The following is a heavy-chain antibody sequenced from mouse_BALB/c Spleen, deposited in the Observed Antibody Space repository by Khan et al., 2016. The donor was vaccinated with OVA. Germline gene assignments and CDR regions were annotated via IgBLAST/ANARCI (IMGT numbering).Heavy chain of an antibody. CDR1: GYTFSGYW. V-gene: IGHV1-9*01. Sequence: QVRLQQSGAELMKPGASVKISCKATGYTFSGYWIEWLKQRPGHGLEWIGEILPGSGSTKYNENFKGKATLTADTSPNKVYLQLSSLTSEDSAVYYCARSRDYGSTYFDYWGQGTTLTVSS. CDR3: ARSRDYGSTYFDY. CDR2: ILPGSGST. D-gene: IGHD1-1*01. J-gene: IGHJ2*01.